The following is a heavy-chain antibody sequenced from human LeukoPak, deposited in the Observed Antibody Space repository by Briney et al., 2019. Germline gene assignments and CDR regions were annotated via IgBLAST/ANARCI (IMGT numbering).Heavy chain of an antibody. D-gene: IGHD2-2*01. V-gene: IGHV1-24*01. CDR1: GYTLTELS. J-gene: IGHJ6*02. Sequence: ASVKVSCKVSGYTLTELSMHWVRQAPGKGLEWMGGFDPEDGETIYAQKFQGRVTMTEDTSTDTAYMELSSLRSEDTAVYYCATVLVVPAADGYYYGMDVWGQGTLVTVSS. CDR3: ATVLVVPAADGYYYGMDV. CDR2: FDPEDGET.